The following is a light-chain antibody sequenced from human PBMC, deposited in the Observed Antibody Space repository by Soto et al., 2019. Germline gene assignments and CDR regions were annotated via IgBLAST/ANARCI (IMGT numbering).Light chain of an antibody. CDR3: QSYDSSLSGVV. CDR1: SSNIGAGYD. V-gene: IGLV1-40*01. Sequence: QSVLTQPPAVSGAPGQRVTISCTGSSSNIGAGYDVHSYQQHPGAAPKLLIYGNRNRPSGVPDRISGSKSGTSASLAITGLQAEDGADYYCQSYDSSLSGVVFSGGTKVTVL. J-gene: IGLJ3*02. CDR2: GNR.